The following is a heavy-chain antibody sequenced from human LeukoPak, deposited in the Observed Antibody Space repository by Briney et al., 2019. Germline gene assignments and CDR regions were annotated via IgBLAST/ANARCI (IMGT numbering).Heavy chain of an antibody. V-gene: IGHV1-2*02. D-gene: IGHD3-9*01. J-gene: IGHJ4*03. CDR2: INPNSGGT. CDR3: ARVLTYYDILTGYSPVGYFDY. Sequence: ASVKVSCKASGYTFTGYYMHWVRQAPGQGLEWMGCINPNSGGTNYAQKFQGRVTMTRDTSISTAYMELSRLRSDDTAVYYCARVLTYYDILTGYSPVGYFDYWGQGTLVTVSS. CDR1: GYTFTGYY.